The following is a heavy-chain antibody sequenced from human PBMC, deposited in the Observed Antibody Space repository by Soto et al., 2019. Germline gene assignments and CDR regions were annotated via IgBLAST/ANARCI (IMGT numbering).Heavy chain of an antibody. Sequence: PGGSLRLSCAASGFTFSSYAMHWVRQAPGKGLEWVAVISYDGSNKYYADSVKGRFTISRDNSKNTLYLQMNSLRAEDTAVYYCARAFTMRDKYYFDYWGQGTLVT. CDR2: ISYDGSNK. CDR1: GFTFSSYA. J-gene: IGHJ4*02. V-gene: IGHV3-30-3*01. CDR3: ARAFTMRDKYYFDY. D-gene: IGHD3-22*01.